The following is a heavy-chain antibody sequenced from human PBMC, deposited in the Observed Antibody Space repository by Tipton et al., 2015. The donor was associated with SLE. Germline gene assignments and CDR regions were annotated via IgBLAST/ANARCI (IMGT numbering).Heavy chain of an antibody. V-gene: IGHV4-30-2*01. CDR1: GGSISSGGYS. Sequence: TLSLTCAVSGGSISSGGYSWSWIRQPPGKGLEWIGYIYHSGSTYCNPSLKSRVTISVDRSKNQFSLKLSSVTAADTAVYYCARKKGAIAAFDYWGQGTLVTVSS. CDR3: ARKKGAIAAFDY. CDR2: IYHSGST. D-gene: IGHD1-26*01. J-gene: IGHJ4*02.